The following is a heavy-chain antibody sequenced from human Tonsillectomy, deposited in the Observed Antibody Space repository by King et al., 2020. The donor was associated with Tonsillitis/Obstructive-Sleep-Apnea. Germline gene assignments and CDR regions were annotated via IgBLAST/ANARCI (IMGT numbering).Heavy chain of an antibody. D-gene: IGHD7-27*01. J-gene: IGHJ3*01. V-gene: IGHV3-53*04. CDR1: GLTVSSKY. CDR2: IYSGGST. Sequence: DVQLVESGGGLVQPGGSLRLSCAASGLTVSSKYMSWVRQAPGKGLEWVSVIYSGGSTYYTDSVKGRFTISRHNSENTLYLQMNSLRAEDPAVYYCATTGCRWVRDAFEHWGTGTMVTVS. CDR3: ATTGCRWVRDAFEH.